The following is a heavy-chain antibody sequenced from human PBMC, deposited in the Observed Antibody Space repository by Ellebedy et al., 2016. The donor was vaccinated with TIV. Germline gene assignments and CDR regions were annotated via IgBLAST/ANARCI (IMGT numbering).Heavy chain of an antibody. V-gene: IGHV3-21*01. Sequence: GESLKISXAASGFTFSAYSMNWVRQTPGKGLQWVSSISSTSAYIYYIDSVKGRFTISRDNAKNSLYLQMNSLRAEDTAIYYCATFRAGRSLPDYWGQGTLVTVSS. CDR1: GFTFSAYS. CDR2: ISSTSAYI. CDR3: ATFRAGRSLPDY. D-gene: IGHD2-15*01. J-gene: IGHJ4*02.